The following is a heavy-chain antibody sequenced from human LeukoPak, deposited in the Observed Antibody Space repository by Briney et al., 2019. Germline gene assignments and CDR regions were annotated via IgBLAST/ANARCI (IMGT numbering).Heavy chain of an antibody. Sequence: SVKVSCKASGFTFTSSAMQWVRQARGQRLEWIGWIVVGSGNTNYAQKFQERVTITRDMSTSTAYVELSSLRSEDTAVYYCAADTAPYCSGGSCHVGWGQGTLVTVSS. D-gene: IGHD2-15*01. CDR1: GFTFTSSA. CDR3: AADTAPYCSGGSCHVG. J-gene: IGHJ4*02. CDR2: IVVGSGNT. V-gene: IGHV1-58*02.